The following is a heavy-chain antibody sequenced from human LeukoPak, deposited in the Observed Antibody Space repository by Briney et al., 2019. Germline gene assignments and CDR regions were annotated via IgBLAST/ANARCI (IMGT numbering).Heavy chain of an antibody. Sequence: GGSLRLSCAASGFTFSNYWMHWVRQAPGKGLVWVSRINSDGINTSYADSVRGRFTISRDNSKSTLSLQMNSLRAEDTAVYYCAKTVIEIYDSSGYHTFNYFDYWGQGTLVTVSS. D-gene: IGHD3-22*01. V-gene: IGHV3-74*01. CDR1: GFTFSNYW. CDR2: INSDGINT. J-gene: IGHJ4*02. CDR3: AKTVIEIYDSSGYHTFNYFDY.